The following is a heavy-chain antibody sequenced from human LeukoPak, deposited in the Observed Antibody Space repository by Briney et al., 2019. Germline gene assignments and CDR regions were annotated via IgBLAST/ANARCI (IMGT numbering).Heavy chain of an antibody. CDR1: GYTLTELS. J-gene: IGHJ4*02. V-gene: IGHV1-24*01. CDR3: ARSGWEAVKASGWYGYDY. CDR2: FDPEDGET. D-gene: IGHD6-19*01. Sequence: GASVKVSCKVSGYTLTELSMHWVRQAPGKGLEWMGGFDPEDGETIYAQKFQGRVTMTGDTSTDTAYMELSSLRSEDTAVYYCARSGWEAVKASGWYGYDYWGQGTLVTVSS.